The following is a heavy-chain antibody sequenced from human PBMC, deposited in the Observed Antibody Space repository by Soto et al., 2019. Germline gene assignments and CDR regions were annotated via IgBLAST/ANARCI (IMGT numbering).Heavy chain of an antibody. CDR2: IYSGGST. J-gene: IGHJ6*02. V-gene: IGHV3-66*01. CDR1: GFIVSNNY. CDR3: ARGSYCGGDCASGIPRGGMDV. Sequence: EVQLVESGGGLVQPGGSLRLSCAASGFIVSNNYMTWVRQAPGKGLEWVSVIYSGGSTFYADSVKGRLTISRDISRNTLYFQMNSIRGEDTAVYYCARGSYCGGDCASGIPRGGMDVWGQGTTVTVSS. D-gene: IGHD2-21*02.